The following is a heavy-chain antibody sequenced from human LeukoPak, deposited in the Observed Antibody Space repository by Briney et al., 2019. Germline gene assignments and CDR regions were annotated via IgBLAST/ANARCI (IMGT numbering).Heavy chain of an antibody. V-gene: IGHV3-48*01. CDR2: ISSSSSTI. D-gene: IGHD4-17*01. J-gene: IGHJ4*02. CDR1: GFTFSSYA. Sequence: GGSLRLSCAASGFTFSSYAMSWVRQAPGKGLEWVSYISSSSSTIYNADSVKGRFTISRDNAKNSLYLQMNSLRAEDTAVYYCARDPTVTSLGYWGQGTLVTVSS. CDR3: ARDPTVTSLGY.